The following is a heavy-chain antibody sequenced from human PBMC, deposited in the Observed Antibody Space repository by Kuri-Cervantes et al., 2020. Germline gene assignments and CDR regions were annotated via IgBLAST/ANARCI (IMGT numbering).Heavy chain of an antibody. J-gene: IGHJ4*02. V-gene: IGHV3-23*01. CDR2: ISGSGGTT. D-gene: IGHD2-2*01. CDR3: AADPGTVDYSSTWRLDY. Sequence: GGSLRLSCAVSGFPFSSYAMSWVRQSPGKGLECVSSISGSGGTTYYADSVKGRFTISRDNAKNSLYLQMNSLRGEDTAVYYCAADPGTVDYSSTWRLDYWGQGTRVTVSS. CDR1: GFPFSSYA.